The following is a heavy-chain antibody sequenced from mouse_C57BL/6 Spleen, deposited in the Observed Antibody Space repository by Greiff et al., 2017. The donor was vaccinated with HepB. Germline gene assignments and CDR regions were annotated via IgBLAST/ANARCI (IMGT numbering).Heavy chain of an antibody. V-gene: IGHV1-7*01. CDR2: INTSSGYT. CDR3: AINWDGFAD. D-gene: IGHD4-1*01. J-gene: IGHJ3*01. Sequence: VQLQQSGAELAKPGASVKLSCKASGYTFTSYWMHWVKQRPGQGLEWIGYINTSSGYTKYNQKFKDKATLTADKSSSTAYMKLSSLTYEDSAVYYCAINWDGFADGGQGTLVTVSA. CDR1: GYTFTSYW.